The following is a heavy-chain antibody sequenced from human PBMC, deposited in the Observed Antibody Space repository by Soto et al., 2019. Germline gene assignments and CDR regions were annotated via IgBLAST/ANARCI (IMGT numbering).Heavy chain of an antibody. CDR3: ARRLYYDSSGFEGGGMDA. J-gene: IGHJ6*02. V-gene: IGHV4-39*01. CDR1: GGSISSSSYY. CDR2: IYYSGST. D-gene: IGHD3-22*01. Sequence: PSETLSLTCTVSGGSISSSSYYWGWIRQPPGKGLEWIGSIYYSGSTYYNPSLKSRVTISVDTSKNQFSLKLSSVTAADTAVYYCARRLYYDSSGFEGGGMDAWGQGTTVTVSS.